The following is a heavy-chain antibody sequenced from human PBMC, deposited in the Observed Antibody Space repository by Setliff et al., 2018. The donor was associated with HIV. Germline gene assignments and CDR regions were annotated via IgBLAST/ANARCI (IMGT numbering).Heavy chain of an antibody. V-gene: IGHV4-39*07. D-gene: IGHD2-2*01. CDR1: GGSISSSAYY. Sequence: SETLSLTCIVSGGSISSSAYYWGWIRQPPGKGLEWIGSIYYSGSTYYNPSLKSRVTISVDTSKNQFSLKLSSVTAADTAVYYCARVHNPLNQYYYYMDVWVKGTTVTVSS. CDR2: IYYSGST. J-gene: IGHJ6*03. CDR3: ARVHNPLNQYYYYMDV.